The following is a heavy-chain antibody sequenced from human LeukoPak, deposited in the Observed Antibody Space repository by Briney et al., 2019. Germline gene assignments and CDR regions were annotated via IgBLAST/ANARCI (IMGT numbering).Heavy chain of an antibody. CDR2: NYYSGST. Sequence: SETLSLTCTVSGGSISSSYYYWVWIPPPPGKGLVGLGNNYYSGSTNHNPSLKSRVNISVDKSKNQVSLNIRSVAAADTGVYYCARESSGGSARDYWGQGTLVTVCS. J-gene: IGHJ4*02. CDR1: GGSISSSYYY. V-gene: IGHV4-39*07. CDR3: ARESSGGSARDY. D-gene: IGHD3-10*01.